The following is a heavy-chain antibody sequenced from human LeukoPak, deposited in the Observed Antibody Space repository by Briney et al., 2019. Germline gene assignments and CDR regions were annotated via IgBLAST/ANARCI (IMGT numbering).Heavy chain of an antibody. D-gene: IGHD2-8*01. V-gene: IGHV3-33*08. CDR3: ARGICTNGVCYHDAFDI. CDR1: GFTFSSYA. Sequence: GGSLRLSCAASGFTFSSYAMSWVRQAPGKGLEWVAVIWYDGSNKYYADSVKGRFTISRDNSKNTLYLQMNSLRAEDTAVYYCARGICTNGVCYHDAFDIWGQGTMVTVSS. CDR2: IWYDGSNK. J-gene: IGHJ3*02.